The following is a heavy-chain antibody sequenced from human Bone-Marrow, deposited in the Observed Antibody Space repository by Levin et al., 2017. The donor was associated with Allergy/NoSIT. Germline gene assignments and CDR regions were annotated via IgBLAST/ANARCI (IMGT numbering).Heavy chain of an antibody. V-gene: IGHV5-51*01. J-gene: IGHJ3*02. CDR3: VSLSRGDRGYDFRFAFHI. CDR2: IYPGDSET. CDR1: GYTFTSNW. Sequence: RGESLKISCKGSGYTFTSNWIGWVRQMPGKGLEWMGFIYPGDSETKYSPSFQGHVTIAADTASSTAYLQWSGLKASDTAIYYCVSLSRGDRGYDFRFAFHIWGQGTAVAVSS. D-gene: IGHD5-12*01.